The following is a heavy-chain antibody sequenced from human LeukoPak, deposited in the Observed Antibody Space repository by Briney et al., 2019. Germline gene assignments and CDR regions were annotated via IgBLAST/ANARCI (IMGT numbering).Heavy chain of an antibody. J-gene: IGHJ4*02. CDR2: INPSGDST. V-gene: IGHV1-46*01. CDR1: GYTFTINH. D-gene: IGHD3-16*01. CDR3: AKLATSDTGETY. Sequence: GAXVKVSCKASGYTFTINHIHWVRQAPGQGLEWMGVINPSGDSTTYAQNFQGRVTMTRDTSTSTVYMELRSLRSEDTAIYYCAKLATSDTGETYWGQGTLVTVSS.